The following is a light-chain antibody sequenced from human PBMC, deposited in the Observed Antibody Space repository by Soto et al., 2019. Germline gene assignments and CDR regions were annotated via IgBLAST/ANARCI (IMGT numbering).Light chain of an antibody. CDR2: AAS. V-gene: IGKV1-12*01. Sequence: DIQVTQSPSSVSASVGDSVTITCRASQDIRTRLAWYQQKPGKAPKVLIYAASTLEARVPLRFSGSGYGTDFTLPISGLQPEDFATYYCQQANSFPLSFGQGTRLEIK. CDR3: QQANSFPLS. J-gene: IGKJ5*01. CDR1: QDIRTR.